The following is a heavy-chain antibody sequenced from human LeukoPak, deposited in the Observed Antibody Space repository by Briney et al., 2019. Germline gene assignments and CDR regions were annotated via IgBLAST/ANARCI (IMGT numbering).Heavy chain of an antibody. CDR2: IYPGDSDT. CDR1: GYSFIRNW. D-gene: IGHD6-19*01. CDR3: ARRGSGWYVDY. Sequence: GESLKISCKGSGYSFIRNWIGWVRQMPGKGLEWMAIIYPGDSDTRYSPSFQGQVTISADKSISTAYLQWSSLTASDTAMYYCARRGSGWYVDYWGQGTLVTVSS. J-gene: IGHJ4*02. V-gene: IGHV5-51*01.